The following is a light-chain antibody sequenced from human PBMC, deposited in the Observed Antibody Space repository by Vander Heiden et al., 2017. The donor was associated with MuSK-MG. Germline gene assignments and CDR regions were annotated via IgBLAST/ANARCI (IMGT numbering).Light chain of an antibody. CDR2: GAS. V-gene: IGKV1-12*01. CDR1: QGIRSW. CDR3: LQTNSFPRT. Sequence: DIQMTQSPSSVSASVGDRVTITCRASQGIRSWLAWFQQKPGKAPRLLIYGASSLQGGVPSRFSGSGSGTDFTLTISNLQPEDFGTYYCLQTNSFPRTFGQGTKVEIK. J-gene: IGKJ2*01.